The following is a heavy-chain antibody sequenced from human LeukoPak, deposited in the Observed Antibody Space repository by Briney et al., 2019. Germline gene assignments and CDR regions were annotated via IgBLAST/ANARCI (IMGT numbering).Heavy chain of an antibody. CDR2: IYPSDSDT. J-gene: IGHJ4*02. D-gene: IGHD1-1*01. V-gene: IGHV5-51*01. CDR1: GYSFTNSW. CDR3: AGPGGSLNDLEY. Sequence: GESLKISCXGSGYSFTNSWIGWVRQMPGKGLQWMGIIYPSDSDTRYSPSFQGQVTISADKSINTAYLQWGSLKASDTAMYYCAGPGGSLNDLEYWGQGTLVTVSS.